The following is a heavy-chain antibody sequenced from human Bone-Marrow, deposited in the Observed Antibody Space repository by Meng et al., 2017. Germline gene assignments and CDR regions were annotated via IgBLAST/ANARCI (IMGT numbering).Heavy chain of an antibody. CDR2: INHSGST. CDR3: ARDNTMIGSFDY. CDR1: GGSFSGYY. D-gene: IGHD3-22*01. J-gene: IGHJ4*02. V-gene: IGHV4-34*01. Sequence: GGSFSGYYWSWIRQPPGKGLEWIGEINHSGSTNYNPSLKSRVTISVDTSKNQFSLKLSSVTAADTAVYYCARDNTMIGSFDYWGQGTLVTVSS.